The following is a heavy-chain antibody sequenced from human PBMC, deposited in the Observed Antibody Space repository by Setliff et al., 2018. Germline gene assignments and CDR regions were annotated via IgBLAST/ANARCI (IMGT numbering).Heavy chain of an antibody. D-gene: IGHD3-10*01. CDR3: ARGGSALDNWFDP. Sequence: SETLSLTCTVSGGSISSGSYYWSWIRQPAGKGLEWIGRIYTSGSTNYNPSLKSRVTISVDTSKNQFSLKLSSVTAADTAVYYCARGGSALDNWFDPWGQGTLVTVSS. CDR2: IYTSGST. J-gene: IGHJ5*02. V-gene: IGHV4-61*02. CDR1: GGSISSGSYY.